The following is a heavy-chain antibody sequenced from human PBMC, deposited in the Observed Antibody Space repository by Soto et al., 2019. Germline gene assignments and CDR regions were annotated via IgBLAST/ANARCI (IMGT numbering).Heavy chain of an antibody. CDR1: GFTFDDYA. CDR2: ISWNSGSI. J-gene: IGHJ6*02. V-gene: IGHV3-9*01. D-gene: IGHD3-16*01. CDR3: AKDWSAQVITPAMDV. Sequence: QPGGSLRLSXAASGFTFDDYAVHWVRQAPGKGLEWVSGISWNSGSIGYADSVKGRFTISRDNAKNSLYLQMNSLRAEDTALYYCAKDWSAQVITPAMDVWGQGTTVTVSS.